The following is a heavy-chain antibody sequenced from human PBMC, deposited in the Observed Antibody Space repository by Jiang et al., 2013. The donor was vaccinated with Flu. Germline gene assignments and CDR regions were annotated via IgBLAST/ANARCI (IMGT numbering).Heavy chain of an antibody. J-gene: IGHJ4*02. Sequence: TLSLTCTVSGGSISSGDYYWSWIRQPPGKGLEWIGYIYYSGSTYYNPSLKSRVTISVDTSKNQFSLKLSSVTAADTAVYYCARDYYDILTGYSTYYFDYWGQGTLVTVSS. V-gene: IGHV4-30-4*08. CDR1: GGSISSGDYY. CDR3: ARDYYDILTGYSTYYFDY. CDR2: IYYSGST. D-gene: IGHD3-9*01.